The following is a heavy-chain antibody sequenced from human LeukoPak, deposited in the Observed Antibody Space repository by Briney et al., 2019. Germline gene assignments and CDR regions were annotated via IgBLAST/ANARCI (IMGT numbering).Heavy chain of an antibody. CDR1: GFIFSSYW. CDR3: ARGGTIVPDY. Sequence: GGSLRLSCAASGFIFSSYWMSWVRQAPGKGLEWVANIKQDGSKKYYVDSVKGRFTISRDNARNSVYLQMNSLRAEDTAVYYCARGGTIVPDYWGQGILVTVSS. V-gene: IGHV3-7*01. CDR2: IKQDGSKK. D-gene: IGHD5-24*01. J-gene: IGHJ4*02.